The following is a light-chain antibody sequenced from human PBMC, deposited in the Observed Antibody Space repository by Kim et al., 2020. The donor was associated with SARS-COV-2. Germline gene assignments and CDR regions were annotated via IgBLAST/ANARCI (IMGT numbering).Light chain of an antibody. V-gene: IGLV3-1*01. CDR3: QAWDSSTAV. Sequence: SVSPGQTASITCYGSKLGDKYAYWYQKKPGQSPVLVIYQHTKRPSGISQRFSGSSSGNTATLTISRAQTMDEADYYCQAWDSSTAVFGGGTQLTVL. CDR2: QHT. CDR1: KLGDKY. J-gene: IGLJ3*02.